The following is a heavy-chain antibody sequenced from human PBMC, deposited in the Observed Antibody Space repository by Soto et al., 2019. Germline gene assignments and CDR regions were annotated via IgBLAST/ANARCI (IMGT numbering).Heavy chain of an antibody. CDR1: GFTFSSYS. J-gene: IGHJ6*02. D-gene: IGHD3-10*01. V-gene: IGHV3-21*01. CDR3: AREGVQHGSGPYYYYGMAV. CDR2: ISSSSSYI. Sequence: EVPLVESGGGLVKPGGSLSLSCAASGFTFSSYSMNWVRQAPGEGLEWVSSISSSSSYIYYADSVKGPFTISRDNAKNSLYRQMNSLRAEDTAVYYCAREGVQHGSGPYYYYGMAVWGQGATVTVSS.